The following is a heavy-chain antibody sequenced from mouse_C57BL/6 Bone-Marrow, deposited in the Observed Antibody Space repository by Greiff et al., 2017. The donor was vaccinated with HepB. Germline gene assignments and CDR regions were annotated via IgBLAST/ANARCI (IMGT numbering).Heavy chain of an antibody. CDR2: ISNGGGST. D-gene: IGHD1-1*02. CDR1: GFTFSDYY. J-gene: IGHJ4*01. Sequence: EVKVEESGGGLVQPGGSLKLSCAASGFTFSDYYMYWVRQTPEKRLEWVAYISNGGGSTYYPDTVKGRFTISRDNAKNTLYLQMSRLKSEDTAMYYCARAYSGTMDYWGQGTSVTVSS. CDR3: ARAYSGTMDY. V-gene: IGHV5-12*01.